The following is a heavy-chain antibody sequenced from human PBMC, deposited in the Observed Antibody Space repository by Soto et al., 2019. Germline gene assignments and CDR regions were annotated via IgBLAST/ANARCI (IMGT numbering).Heavy chain of an antibody. D-gene: IGHD3-10*01. CDR2: IYYLGST. CDR3: ARDGYDGSGSPYPAY. Sequence: SETLSLTCSVSGGSMSEYFWGWIRQSPGKGLEWIGYIYYLGSTDYNPSLKSRVTISVDTSKRQFSLRLTSVTAADTAVYYCARDGYDGSGSPYPAYWGQGTQVTV. CDR1: GGSMSEYF. J-gene: IGHJ4*02. V-gene: IGHV4-59*01.